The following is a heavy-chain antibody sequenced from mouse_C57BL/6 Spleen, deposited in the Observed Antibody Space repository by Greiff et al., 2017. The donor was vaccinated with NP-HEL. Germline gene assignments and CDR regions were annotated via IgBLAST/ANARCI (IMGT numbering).Heavy chain of an antibody. CDR2: IDPSDSYT. D-gene: IGHD2-9*01. J-gene: IGHJ3*01. V-gene: IGHV1-69*01. CDR3: ARSAYYGYDWFAY. CDR1: GYTFTSYW. Sequence: QVQLQQPGAELVMPGASVKLSCKASGYTFTSYWMHWVKQRPGQGLEWIGEIDPSDSYTNYTQKFKGKSTLTVDKSSSTAYMQLSSLTSEDSAVYYCARSAYYGYDWFAYWGQGTRVTVSA.